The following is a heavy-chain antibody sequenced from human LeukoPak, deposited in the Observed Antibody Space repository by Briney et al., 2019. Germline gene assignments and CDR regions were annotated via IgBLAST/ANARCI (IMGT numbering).Heavy chain of an antibody. CDR1: GFTFSSYG. CDR3: ARGLGPHGSRDY. Sequence: GGSLRLSCAASGFTFSSYGMHWVRQAPGKGLEWVAFIRYDGSNKYYADSVKGRFTISRDNSKNTLYLQMNSLRAEDTAVYYCARGLGPHGSRDYWGQGTLVTVSS. J-gene: IGHJ4*02. V-gene: IGHV3-30*02. CDR2: IRYDGSNK. D-gene: IGHD2-15*01.